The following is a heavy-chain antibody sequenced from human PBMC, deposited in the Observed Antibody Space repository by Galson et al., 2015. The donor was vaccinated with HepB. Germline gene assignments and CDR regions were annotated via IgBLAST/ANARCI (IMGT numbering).Heavy chain of an antibody. Sequence: SVKVSCKASGGTFSSYAISWVRQAPGQGLEWMGGIIPIFGTANYAQKFQGRVTITADESTSTAYMELSSLRSEDTAVYYCAGDDSSSGSGDYYYYMDVWGKGTTVTDSS. D-gene: IGHD6-6*01. CDR2: IIPIFGTA. V-gene: IGHV1-69*13. CDR3: AGDDSSSGSGDYYYYMDV. J-gene: IGHJ6*03. CDR1: GGTFSSYA.